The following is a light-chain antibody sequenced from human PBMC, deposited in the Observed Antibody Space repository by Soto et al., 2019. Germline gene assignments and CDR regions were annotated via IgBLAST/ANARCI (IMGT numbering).Light chain of an antibody. Sequence: QSVLTQPASVSGSPGQSITIPCTGTSSDFGGYKHVSWYQHHPGKAPQLLIYEVTHRPSGVSNRFSGSKSGYTASLTISGLQPEDEADYYCSSQTTSGTRVFGTGTKVTVL. J-gene: IGLJ1*01. CDR3: SSQTTSGTRV. V-gene: IGLV2-14*01. CDR1: SSDFGGYKH. CDR2: EVT.